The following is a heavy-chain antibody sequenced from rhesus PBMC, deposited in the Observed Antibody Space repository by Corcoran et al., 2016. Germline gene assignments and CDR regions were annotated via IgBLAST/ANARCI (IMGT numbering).Heavy chain of an antibody. D-gene: IGHD1-1-1*01. Sequence: QVQLQESGPGLVKPSETLSLTCAVSGYSISSNYWSWIRQPPGTGLGWIGYIYGRSGSTCYNPSLQRRVTISTDTSKNQFSLKLSSVTAADTAVYYCAGGYRFDYWGQGVLVTVSS. CDR1: GYSISSNY. V-gene: IGHV4-147*01. J-gene: IGHJ4*01. CDR2: IYGRSGST. CDR3: AGGYRFDY.